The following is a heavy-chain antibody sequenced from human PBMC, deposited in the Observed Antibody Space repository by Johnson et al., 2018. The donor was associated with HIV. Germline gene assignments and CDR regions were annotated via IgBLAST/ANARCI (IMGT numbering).Heavy chain of an antibody. V-gene: IGHV3-9*01. J-gene: IGHJ3*02. CDR1: GFTFDDYA. Sequence: VQLVESGGGLVQPGMSLRLSCAASGFTFDDYAMHWVRQAPGKGLEWVSGISWNSDTIGYADSVKCRFTISRDNAKKSLYLQMNSLRAEDTAFYYCARGEWELNAGHGFDIWGQGTMVTVSS. D-gene: IGHD1-26*01. CDR3: ARGEWELNAGHGFDI. CDR2: ISWNSDTI.